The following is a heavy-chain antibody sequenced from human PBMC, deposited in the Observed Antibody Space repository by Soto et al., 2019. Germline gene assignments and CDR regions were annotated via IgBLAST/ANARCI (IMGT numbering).Heavy chain of an antibody. Sequence: SETLSLTCAVSGGSISSGGYSWSWIRQPPGKGLEWIGYIYHNDYTYYNPSLKSRVTISVDRSKNQFSLKLSSVTAADTAVYYCARVRSVARGGIDYWGQGTLVTVST. CDR1: GGSISSGGYS. V-gene: IGHV4-30-2*01. CDR3: ARVRSVARGGIDY. CDR2: IYHNDYT. J-gene: IGHJ4*02. D-gene: IGHD2-15*01.